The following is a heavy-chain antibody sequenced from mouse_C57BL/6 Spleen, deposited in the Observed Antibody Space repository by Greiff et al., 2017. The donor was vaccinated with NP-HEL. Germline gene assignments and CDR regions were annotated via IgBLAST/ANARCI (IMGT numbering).Heavy chain of an antibody. CDR1: GFTFSSYA. J-gene: IGHJ3*01. CDR3: ARDEYGYGEGASWFAY. CDR2: ISDGGSYT. D-gene: IGHD2-2*01. Sequence: EVKVVESGGGLVKPGGSLKLSCAASGFTFSSYAMSWVRQTPEKRLEWVATISDGGSYTYYPDNVKGRFTISRDNAKNNLYLQMSHLKSEDTAMYYCARDEYGYGEGASWFAYWGRGTLVTVSA. V-gene: IGHV5-4*01.